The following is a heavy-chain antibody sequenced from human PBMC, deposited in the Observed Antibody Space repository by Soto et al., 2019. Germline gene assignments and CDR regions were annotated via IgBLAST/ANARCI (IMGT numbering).Heavy chain of an antibody. Sequence: GGSLRLSCAASGFTFSSYGMHWVRQAPGKGLEWVAVISYDGSNKYYADSVKGRFTISRDNSKNTLYLQMNSLRAEDTAVYYCAGSRDFWSGVSYYYYGMDVWGQGTTVTVSS. CDR3: AGSRDFWSGVSYYYYGMDV. J-gene: IGHJ6*02. D-gene: IGHD3-3*01. CDR1: GFTFSSYG. V-gene: IGHV3-30*03. CDR2: ISYDGSNK.